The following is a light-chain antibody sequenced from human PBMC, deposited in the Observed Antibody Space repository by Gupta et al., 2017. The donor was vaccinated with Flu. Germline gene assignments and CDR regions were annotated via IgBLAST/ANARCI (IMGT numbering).Light chain of an antibody. Sequence: SLVERTTITFKSSHSVLNFSNNKNSITWYQQKPGRPPKRLIYWASTPGDAVPDRLSGSGSGTDFTLTIISLQAADVAVYFCRLYYTPPTTFGQGTKL. J-gene: IGKJ2*01. CDR3: RLYYTPPTT. CDR2: WAS. CDR1: HSVLNFSNNKNS. V-gene: IGKV4-1*01.